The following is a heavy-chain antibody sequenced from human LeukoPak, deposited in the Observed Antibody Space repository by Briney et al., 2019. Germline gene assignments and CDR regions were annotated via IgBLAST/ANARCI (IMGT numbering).Heavy chain of an antibody. Sequence: PSETLSLTCTVSGGSISSYYWSWIRQPPGKGLEWLGYIYYSGSTNYNPSLKSRVTISVDTSKNQFSLKLSSVTAADTAVYYCARGGYSSLYYFDYWGQGTLVTVSS. D-gene: IGHD6-13*01. CDR3: ARGGYSSLYYFDY. CDR1: GGSISSYY. J-gene: IGHJ4*02. CDR2: IYYSGST. V-gene: IGHV4-59*01.